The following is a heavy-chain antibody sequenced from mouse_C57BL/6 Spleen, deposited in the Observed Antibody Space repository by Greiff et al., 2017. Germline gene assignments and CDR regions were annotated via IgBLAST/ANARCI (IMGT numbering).Heavy chain of an antibody. CDR2: IYPGDGDT. CDR3: ARNGYGSSYFDY. V-gene: IGHV1-82*01. Sequence: QVQLQQSGPELVKPGASVKISCKASGYAFSSSWMNWVKQRPGKGLEWIGRIYPGDGDTNYNGKFKGKATLTADKSSSTAYMQLSSLTSEDSAVYFCARNGYGSSYFDYWSQGTTLTVSS. D-gene: IGHD1-1*01. J-gene: IGHJ2*01. CDR1: GYAFSSSW.